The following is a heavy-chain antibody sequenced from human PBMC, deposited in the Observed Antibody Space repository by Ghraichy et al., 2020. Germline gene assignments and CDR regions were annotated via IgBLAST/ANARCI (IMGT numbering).Heavy chain of an antibody. CDR1: GFTFSNYA. V-gene: IGHV3-23*01. D-gene: IGHD5-24*01. CDR3: AQAHGSIDPFDY. CDR2: ITRSGDNT. J-gene: IGHJ4*02. Sequence: GESLNISCAASGFTFSNYAMSWVRQAPGKGLEWVSSITRSGDNTYYADSVKGRFTFSRDNSKNTLYLQMNSLRADDTAVYYCAQAHGSIDPFDYWGQGTLVTVSS.